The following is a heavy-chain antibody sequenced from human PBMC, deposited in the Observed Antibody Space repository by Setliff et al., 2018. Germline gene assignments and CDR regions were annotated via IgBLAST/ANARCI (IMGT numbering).Heavy chain of an antibody. J-gene: IGHJ4*02. CDR1: GFTFSAFT. Sequence: GGSLRLSCAASGFTFSAFTMAWVRQSPGRGLEWVESITSSSGSIKYADSVKGRFTISRSNAKNSLSLQMSSLSGGDTAVYFCGRDRGGGHYGYWGRGTLVTGSS. D-gene: IGHD3-16*01. CDR2: ITSSSGSI. CDR3: GRDRGGGHYGY. V-gene: IGHV3-21*01.